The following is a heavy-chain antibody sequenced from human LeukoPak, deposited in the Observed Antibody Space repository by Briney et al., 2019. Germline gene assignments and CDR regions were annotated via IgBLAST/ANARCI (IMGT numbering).Heavy chain of an antibody. Sequence: PSETLSLTCAVYGGSFSGYYWSWIRQPPGKGLEWIGEINHSGSTNYNPSLKSRVTISVDTSKNQFSLKLSSVTAADTAVYYCARHAPGMAAAGTPSLYYYYYYYMDVWGKGTTVTVSS. CDR3: ARHAPGMAAAGTPSLYYYYYYYMDV. D-gene: IGHD6-13*01. V-gene: IGHV4-34*01. J-gene: IGHJ6*03. CDR1: GGSFSGYY. CDR2: INHSGST.